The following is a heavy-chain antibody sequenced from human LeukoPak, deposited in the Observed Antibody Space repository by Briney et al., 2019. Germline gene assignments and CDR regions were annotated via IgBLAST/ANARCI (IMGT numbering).Heavy chain of an antibody. CDR1: GFTFSSYE. V-gene: IGHV3-48*03. J-gene: IGHJ4*02. CDR3: ARDELPDDNSGYAFDC. Sequence: GSLRLSCAASGFTFSSYEMNWVRQAPGKGLEWVSYISSSGSTIYYADSVKGRFTISRDNAKSSLYLQMNSLRVEDTAVYYCARDELPDDNSGYAFDCWGQGTLVTVSS. CDR2: ISSSGSTI. D-gene: IGHD3-22*01.